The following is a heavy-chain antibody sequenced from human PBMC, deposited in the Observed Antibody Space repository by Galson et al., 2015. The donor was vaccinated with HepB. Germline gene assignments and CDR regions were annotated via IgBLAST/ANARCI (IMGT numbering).Heavy chain of an antibody. V-gene: IGHV3-15*01. Sequence: SLRLSCAASGFTFSNAWMSWVRQAPGKGLEWVGRIKSKTDGGTTDYAAPVKGRFTISRDDSKNTLYLQMNSLKTEDTAVYYCTTANHYFDWFTNQDYYGMDVWGQGTTVTVSS. CDR2: IKSKTDGGTT. J-gene: IGHJ6*02. CDR3: TTANHYFDWFTNQDYYGMDV. D-gene: IGHD3-9*01. CDR1: GFTFSNAW.